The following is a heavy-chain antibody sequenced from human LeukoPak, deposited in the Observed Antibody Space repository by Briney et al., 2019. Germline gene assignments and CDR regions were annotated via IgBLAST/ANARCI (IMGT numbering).Heavy chain of an antibody. J-gene: IGHJ6*03. CDR2: IYSGGST. CDR3: ARATPDCGGDCYYYYYYYMDV. V-gene: IGHV3-53*01. D-gene: IGHD2-21*02. CDR1: GFTVSSNY. Sequence: GGSLRLSCAASGFTVSSNYMSWVRQAPGKGLEWVSVIYSGGSTYYTHSVKGRFTISRDNSKNTLYLQMNSLRAEDTAVYYCARATPDCGGDCYYYYYYYMDVWGKGTTVTVSS.